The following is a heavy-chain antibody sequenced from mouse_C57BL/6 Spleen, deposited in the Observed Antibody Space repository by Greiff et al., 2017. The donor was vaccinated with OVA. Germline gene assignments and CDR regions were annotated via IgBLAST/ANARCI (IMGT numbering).Heavy chain of an antibody. CDR1: GYAFSSSW. D-gene: IGHD1-1*01. Sequence: QVQLQQSGPELVKPGASVKISCKASGYAFSSSWMNWVKQRPGKGLEWIGRIYPGDGDTNYNGKFKGKATLTADKSSSTASMQLSSLTSEDSAVYFCARGYYGSNYFDYWGQGTTLTVSS. CDR3: ARGYYGSNYFDY. J-gene: IGHJ2*01. V-gene: IGHV1-82*01. CDR2: IYPGDGDT.